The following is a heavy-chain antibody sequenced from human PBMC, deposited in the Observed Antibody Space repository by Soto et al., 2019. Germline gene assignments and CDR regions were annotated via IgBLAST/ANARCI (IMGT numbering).Heavy chain of an antibody. J-gene: IGHJ6*01. CDR2: INAGNGNT. CDR3: ARSLYLYSGSYLSPKYYYGMDV. CDR1: GYTFTSYA. D-gene: IGHD1-26*01. Sequence: ASVKVSCKASGYTFTSYAMHWVRQAPGQRLEWMGWINAGNGNTKYSQKFQGRVTITRDTSASTAYMELSSLRSEDTAVYYCARSLYLYSGSYLSPKYYYGMDVWGQGTTVTVSS. V-gene: IGHV1-3*01.